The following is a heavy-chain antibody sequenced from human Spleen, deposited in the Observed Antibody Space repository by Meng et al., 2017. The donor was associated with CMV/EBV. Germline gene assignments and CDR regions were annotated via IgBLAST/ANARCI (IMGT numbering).Heavy chain of an antibody. CDR2: ISTYNGNT. CDR3: ARLGNDAFDM. V-gene: IGHV1-18*01. D-gene: IGHD1-26*01. J-gene: IGHJ3*02. CDR1: GYTYTSYG. Sequence: ASVKVSCKASGYTYTSYGISWVRQAPGQGLEWMGWISTYNGNTNYAQKFQGRVTMTTDTSTSTAYMELRSLRSDDAAVYYCARLGNDAFDMWGQGTMVTVSS.